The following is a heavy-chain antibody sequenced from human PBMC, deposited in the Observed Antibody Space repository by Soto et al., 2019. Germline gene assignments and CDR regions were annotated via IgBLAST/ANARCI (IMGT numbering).Heavy chain of an antibody. V-gene: IGHV1-2*02. Sequence: SVKVSCKASGYTFTGHYIHWVRQAPEQGPEWMGEIGPESGATRYAQRFQGRVTMTRDMSITTVYMELNDLSPDDTAVYYCGRGRSGQIVVFYWGQGTPVTVSS. D-gene: IGHD1-26*01. CDR1: GYTFTGHY. CDR3: GRGRSGQIVVFY. CDR2: IGPESGAT. J-gene: IGHJ4*02.